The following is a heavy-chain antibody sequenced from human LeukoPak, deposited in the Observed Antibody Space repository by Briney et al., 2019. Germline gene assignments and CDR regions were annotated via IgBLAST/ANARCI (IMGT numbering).Heavy chain of an antibody. J-gene: IGHJ6*02. Sequence: SETLSLTCTVSGGFVSRESWTWIRQFPDKRLEWIGYISHSGASDYKPSLESRVTISRDTPKNQFFLNLNAVTAADTAVFYCARGPSSWYFHPYYYGMDVWGQGTTVTVSS. CDR2: ISHSGAS. V-gene: IGHV4-59*02. D-gene: IGHD6-13*01. CDR1: GGFVSRES. CDR3: ARGPSSWYFHPYYYGMDV.